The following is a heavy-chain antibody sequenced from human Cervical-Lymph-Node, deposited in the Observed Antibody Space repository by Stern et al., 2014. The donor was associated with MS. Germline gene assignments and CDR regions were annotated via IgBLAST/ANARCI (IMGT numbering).Heavy chain of an antibody. J-gene: IGHJ4*02. CDR3: ARQTTAWASDV. CDR1: GFKFSIYW. CDR2: IYPGDSET. V-gene: IGHV5-51*01. D-gene: IGHD1-14*01. Sequence: EVQLLESGAELIRPGESLKISCKGSGFKFSIYWIAWVRQMPGKGLEWMVIIYPGDSETRYSPSCQGQVTMSADKSTSTAYLQWSSLNASDTAMYFCARQTTAWASDVWGQGTLVTVSS.